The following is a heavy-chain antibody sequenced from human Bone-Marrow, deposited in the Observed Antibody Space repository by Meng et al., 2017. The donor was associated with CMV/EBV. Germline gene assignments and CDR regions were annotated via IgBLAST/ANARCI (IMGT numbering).Heavy chain of an antibody. Sequence: GESLKISCAASGFTFSNYAMSWVRQAPGKGLEWVSGISGSGGSTYYADSVKGRFTISRDNSKNTLYVQMNSLRAEDTAVYYCAKILGDYYYYGMDVWGQGTTVTVYS. D-gene: IGHD2/OR15-2a*01. CDR3: AKILGDYYYYGMDV. J-gene: IGHJ6*01. CDR2: ISGSGGST. V-gene: IGHV3-23*01. CDR1: GFTFSNYA.